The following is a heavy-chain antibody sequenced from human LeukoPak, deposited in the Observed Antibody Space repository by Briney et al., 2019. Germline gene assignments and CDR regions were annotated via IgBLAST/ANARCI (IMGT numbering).Heavy chain of an antibody. J-gene: IGHJ4*02. D-gene: IGHD6-19*01. CDR3: ARAKPPYSSGWYFSFDY. V-gene: IGHV4-59*08. CDR1: GGSIRSYY. CDR2: IYYSGST. Sequence: SETLSLTCTVSGGSIRSYYWSWIRQPPGKGLEWIGYIYYSGSTNYNPSLKSRVTISVDTSKNQFSLKLSSVTAADTAVYYCARAKPPYSSGWYFSFDYWGQGTLATVSS.